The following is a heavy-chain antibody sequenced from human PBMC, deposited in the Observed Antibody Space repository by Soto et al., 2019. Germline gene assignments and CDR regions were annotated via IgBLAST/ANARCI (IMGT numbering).Heavy chain of an antibody. CDR1: GGSITSSY. Sequence: SETLSLTCTVSGGSITSSYWSWIRRPPGKGLEWIAYIYDTGISGYTPSTSYNPSLKGRVTMSVDTSKSQFSLKLTSVTAADTAVYYCARGEDAFFYYGLDVWGQGITVTVSS. CDR2: IYDTGISGYTPST. CDR3: ARGEDAFFYYGLDV. J-gene: IGHJ6*02. V-gene: IGHV4-59*01.